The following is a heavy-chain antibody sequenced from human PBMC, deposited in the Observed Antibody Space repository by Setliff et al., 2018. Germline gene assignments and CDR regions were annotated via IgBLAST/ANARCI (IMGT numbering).Heavy chain of an antibody. J-gene: IGHJ3*02. CDR3: IRDTSGRDAFDI. CDR1: GFTFSSYA. D-gene: IGHD6-19*01. CDR2: ISGYGSRT. Sequence: GGSLRLSCAASGFTFSSYAMTWVRQAPGKGLEWVSGISGYGSRTYYADSVKGRSTISRDNSQSTMYLQMNSLRAEDTAVYYCIRDTSGRDAFDIWGQGTMVTVSS. V-gene: IGHV3-23*01.